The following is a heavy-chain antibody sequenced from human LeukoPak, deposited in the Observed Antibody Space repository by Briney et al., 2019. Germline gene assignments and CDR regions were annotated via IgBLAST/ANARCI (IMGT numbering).Heavy chain of an antibody. CDR1: GFTFSSYG. J-gene: IGHJ6*03. V-gene: IGHV3-30*02. CDR2: IRYDGTNK. CDR3: AKGADYYMDV. Sequence: GGSLRLSCAASGFTFSSYGMHWIRQAPGKGLEWVAFIRYDGTNKDYADSVKGRFTFSRDNSKNALYLQMNSLRREDTAVYYCAKGADYYMDVWGKGTTVTVAS.